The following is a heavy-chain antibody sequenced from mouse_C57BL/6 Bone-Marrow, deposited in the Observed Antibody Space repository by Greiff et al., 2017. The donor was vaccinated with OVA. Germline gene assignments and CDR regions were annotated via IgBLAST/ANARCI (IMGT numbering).Heavy chain of an antibody. V-gene: IGHV3-6*01. Sequence: VQLQQSGPGLVKPSQSLSLTCSVTGYSITSGYYWNWIRQSPGNKLEWMGYIRYDGSNNYNPSLKNRISITRDTSKNQFFLKLNSVTTEDTATYYCARGGAQATLLAYWGQGTLVTVSA. CDR2: IRYDGSN. CDR1: GYSITSGYY. J-gene: IGHJ3*01. CDR3: ARGGAQATLLAY. D-gene: IGHD3-2*02.